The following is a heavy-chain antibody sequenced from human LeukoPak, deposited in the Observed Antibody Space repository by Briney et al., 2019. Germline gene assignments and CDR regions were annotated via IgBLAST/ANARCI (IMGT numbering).Heavy chain of an antibody. J-gene: IGHJ4*02. CDR2: ISGSGDST. D-gene: IGHD3-3*01. V-gene: IGHV3-23*01. Sequence: GGSLRLSCAASGFTFSSYAMSWVRQAPGRGLEWVSDISGSGDSTYYADSVKGRFTISRDNSKNTLYLQMNSLRAEDTAVYYCATLHYDFWSDLGYWGRGTLVTVSS. CDR1: GFTFSSYA. CDR3: ATLHYDFWSDLGY.